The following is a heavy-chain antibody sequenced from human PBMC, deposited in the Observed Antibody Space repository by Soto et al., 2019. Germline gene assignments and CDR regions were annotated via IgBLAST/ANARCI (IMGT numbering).Heavy chain of an antibody. CDR3: ARDLGYYDFWSGPNGYYMDV. D-gene: IGHD3-3*01. V-gene: IGHV3-9*01. CDR1: GFTFDDYA. J-gene: IGHJ6*03. Sequence: GGSLRLSCAASGFTFDDYAMHWVRQAPGKGLEWVSGISWNSGTIYYADSVKGRFTISRDNAKNSLYLQMNSLRAEDTAVYYCARDLGYYDFWSGPNGYYMDVWGKGTTVTVSS. CDR2: ISWNSGTI.